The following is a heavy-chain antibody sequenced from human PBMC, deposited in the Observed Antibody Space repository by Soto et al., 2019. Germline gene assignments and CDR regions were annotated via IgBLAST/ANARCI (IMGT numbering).Heavy chain of an antibody. CDR1: DYTFSSYG. Sequence: QVQLVQSGAEVKKPGASVKVSCKASDYTFSSYGISWVRQAPGQGLEWMGWINSYNYKTNFAQKFQGRVTMTTDTPTSTAYMELRSLTSDDSAVYYCARGPGYNYGYYFDYWGQGTLVTVSS. V-gene: IGHV1-18*01. J-gene: IGHJ4*02. CDR2: INSYNYKT. CDR3: ARGPGYNYGYYFDY. D-gene: IGHD5-18*01.